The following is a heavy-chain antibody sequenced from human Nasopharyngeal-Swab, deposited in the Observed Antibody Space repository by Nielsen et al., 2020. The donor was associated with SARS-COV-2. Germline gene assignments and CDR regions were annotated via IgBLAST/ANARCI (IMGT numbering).Heavy chain of an antibody. CDR1: GFTFDDYA. CDR2: ISWNSGSI. D-gene: IGHD7-27*01. J-gene: IGHJ3*02. CDR3: AKLAFVGTTYDAFDI. V-gene: IGHV3-9*01. Sequence: SLKISCAASGFTFDDYAMHWVRQAPGKGLGWVSGISWNSGSIGYADSVKGRFTISRDNAKNSLYLQMNSLRAEDTALYYCAKLAFVGTTYDAFDIWGQGTMVTVSS.